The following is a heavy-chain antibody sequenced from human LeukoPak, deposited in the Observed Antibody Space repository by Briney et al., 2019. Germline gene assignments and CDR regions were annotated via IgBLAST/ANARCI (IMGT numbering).Heavy chain of an antibody. CDR2: IYPADSHT. CDR1: GYSFTNYW. D-gene: IGHD5-18*01. CDR3: ARVYSTANDY. Sequence: GESLKISCKGSGYSFTNYWIGWVRQMPGKGLEWMGIIYPADSHTTYSPSFQGQVTISVDKSITTAYLQWSSLRASDTAMYYCARVYSTANDYWGQGTLVTVSS. J-gene: IGHJ4*02. V-gene: IGHV5-51*01.